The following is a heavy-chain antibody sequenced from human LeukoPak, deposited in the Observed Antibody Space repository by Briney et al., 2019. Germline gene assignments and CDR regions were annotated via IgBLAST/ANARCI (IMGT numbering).Heavy chain of an antibody. D-gene: IGHD6-13*01. CDR1: GYTFTSYD. CDR3: ARAHRKTYSSSWYGLHY. J-gene: IGHJ4*02. V-gene: IGHV1-8*01. CDR2: MNPNSGNT. Sequence: ASEKVSCKASGYTFTSYDINWVRQATGQGLEWMGWMNPNSGNTGYAQKFQGRVTMTRNTSISTAYMELSSLRSEDTAVYYCARAHRKTYSSSWYGLHYWGQGTLVTVSS.